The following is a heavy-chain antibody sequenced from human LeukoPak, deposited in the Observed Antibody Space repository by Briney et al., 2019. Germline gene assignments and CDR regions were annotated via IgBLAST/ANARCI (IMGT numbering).Heavy chain of an antibody. CDR1: GYTFTGYY. CDR3: ARDHDYVWGSYRSDP. CDR2: INPNSGGT. J-gene: IGHJ5*02. V-gene: IGHV1-2*06. D-gene: IGHD3-16*02. Sequence: ASVKVSCKASGYTFTGYYMHWVRQAPGQGLEWMGRINPNSGGTNYAQKFQGRVTMTRDTSISTAYMELSRLRSDDTAVYYCARDHDYVWGSYRSDPWGQGTLVTVSS.